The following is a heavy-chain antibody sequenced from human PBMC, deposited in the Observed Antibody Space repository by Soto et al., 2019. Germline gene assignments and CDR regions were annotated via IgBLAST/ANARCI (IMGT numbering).Heavy chain of an antibody. CDR1: GFTFTTYW. CDR2: INPDGSTR. V-gene: IGHV3-74*03. J-gene: IGHJ4*02. D-gene: IGHD6-13*01. CDR3: TREAAAGTEIDH. Sequence: GGSLRLSCAASGFTFTTYWMHWVRQAPGGGLEWISRINPDGSTRTYAGSVKGRFTISRDNARNTLYLQMSSLSADDTAVYYCTREAAAGTEIDHWGQGALVTVSS.